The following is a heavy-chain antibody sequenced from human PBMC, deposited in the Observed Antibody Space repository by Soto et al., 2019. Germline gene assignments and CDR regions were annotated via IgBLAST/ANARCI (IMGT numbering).Heavy chain of an antibody. Sequence: GGSLRLSCAASGFTFSSYSMNWVRQAPGKGLEWVSYISSSSTIYYADSVKGRFTISRDNAKNSLYLQMNSLRAEDTAVYYCASSDIVVVVAATFYYMDVWGKGTTVTVSS. D-gene: IGHD2-15*01. CDR1: GFTFSSYS. V-gene: IGHV3-48*01. CDR3: ASSDIVVVVAATFYYMDV. CDR2: ISSSSTI. J-gene: IGHJ6*03.